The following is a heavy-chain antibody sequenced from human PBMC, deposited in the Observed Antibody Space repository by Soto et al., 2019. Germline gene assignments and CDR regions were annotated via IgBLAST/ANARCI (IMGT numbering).Heavy chain of an antibody. D-gene: IGHD3-22*01. Sequence: GGSLRLSCAASGFTFSNAWMSWVRQAPGKGLEWVAVISYDGSNKYYADSVKGRFTISRDNSKNTLYLQMNSLRAEDTAVYYCAKDQRNYYDSSGYGSLDYWGQGTLVTVSS. CDR2: ISYDGSNK. CDR3: AKDQRNYYDSSGYGSLDY. J-gene: IGHJ4*02. CDR1: GFTFSNAW. V-gene: IGHV3-30*18.